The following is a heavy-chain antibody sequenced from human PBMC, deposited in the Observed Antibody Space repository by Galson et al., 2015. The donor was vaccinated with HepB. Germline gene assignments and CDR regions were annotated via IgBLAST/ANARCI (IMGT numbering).Heavy chain of an antibody. J-gene: IGHJ4*02. D-gene: IGHD4-17*01. Sequence: SLRLSCAASGFTFSNYAMSWVRQAPGKGLEWVSAISGSGGSTYYADSVKGRFTISRDNSKSTLYLQMNSLRAEDTAVYYCATFRRTVTTDFDYWGQGTLVTVSS. CDR2: ISGSGGST. V-gene: IGHV3-23*01. CDR1: GFTFSNYA. CDR3: ATFRRTVTTDFDY.